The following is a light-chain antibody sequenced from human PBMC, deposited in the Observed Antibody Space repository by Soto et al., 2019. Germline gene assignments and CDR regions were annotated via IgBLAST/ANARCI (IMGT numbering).Light chain of an antibody. CDR2: EVS. J-gene: IGLJ2*01. CDR3: SSYAGSDSLV. V-gene: IGLV2-8*01. CDR1: SSDVGGYDS. Sequence: QSALTQPPSASGSPGQSVTISCNGTSSDVGGYDSVSWFQQHPDNAPKLMIYEVSKRPSGVPDRFSGSKSGNTASLAVSGLQAEHEADYYFSSYAGSDSLVFGGGTKLTVL.